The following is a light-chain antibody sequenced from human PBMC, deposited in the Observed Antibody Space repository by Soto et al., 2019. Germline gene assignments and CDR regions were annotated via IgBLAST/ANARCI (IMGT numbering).Light chain of an antibody. CDR2: SNN. CDR1: SSNIGSNT. J-gene: IGLJ2*01. Sequence: QAVVTQPPSASGTPGQRVTISCSGSSSNIGSNTVNWYQQLPGTAPKLLIYSNNQRPSGVPDRFSGSKSGTSASLAISGLQSEAEADYYCAAWDDSLNVHVVFGGGTKLTVL. V-gene: IGLV1-44*01. CDR3: AAWDDSLNVHVV.